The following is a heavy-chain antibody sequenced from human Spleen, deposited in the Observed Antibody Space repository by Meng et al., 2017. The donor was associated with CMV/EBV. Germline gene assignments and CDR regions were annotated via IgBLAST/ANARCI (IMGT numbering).Heavy chain of an antibody. V-gene: IGHV4-38-2*02. CDR2: IYHSGST. Sequence: SETLSLTCTVSGYSISSGYYWGWIRQPPGKGLERIGSIYHSGSTHYNPSLKSRVTISIDTSKNQFSLKLSSVTAADTAVYYCARVLLWFGADYWGQGTVGTVSS. CDR3: ARVLLWFGADY. CDR1: GYSISSGYY. J-gene: IGHJ4*02. D-gene: IGHD3-10*01.